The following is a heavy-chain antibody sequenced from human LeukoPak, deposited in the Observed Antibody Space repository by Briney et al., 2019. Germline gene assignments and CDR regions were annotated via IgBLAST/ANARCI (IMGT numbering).Heavy chain of an antibody. CDR1: GFTFSSYS. V-gene: IGHV3-48*04. J-gene: IGHJ4*02. D-gene: IGHD6-19*01. CDR2: ISSSSTI. Sequence: GGSLRLSCAASGFTFSSYSMNWVRQAPGKGLEWVSYISSSSTIYYADSVKGRFTISRDNAKNSLYLQMNSLRAEDTAVYYCARGRYSSGWYARYFDYWGQGTLVTVSS. CDR3: ARGRYSSGWYARYFDY.